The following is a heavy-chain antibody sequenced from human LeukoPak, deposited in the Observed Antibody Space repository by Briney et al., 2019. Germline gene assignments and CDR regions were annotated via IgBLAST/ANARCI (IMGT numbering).Heavy chain of an antibody. V-gene: IGHV1-18*01. J-gene: IGHJ6*03. CDR3: ARGPRGGIGYFYYMDV. Sequence: ASVKVSCKASGYTFTSYGFSWVRQAPGRGLEWMGWISAHSDNTNYPQKFQGRVTMTTDTSTSTAYMELRSLRSDDTAVYYCARGPRGGIGYFYYMDVWGKGTTVTVS. CDR1: GYTFTSYG. CDR2: ISAHSDNT. D-gene: IGHD3-10*01.